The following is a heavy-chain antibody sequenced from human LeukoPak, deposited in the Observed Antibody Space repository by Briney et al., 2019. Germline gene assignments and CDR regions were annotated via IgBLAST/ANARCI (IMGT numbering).Heavy chain of an antibody. J-gene: IGHJ4*02. V-gene: IGHV3-7*01. Sequence: PGGSLRLSCAASGFTFSSYCMSWVRQAPGKGLEWVANIKQDGSEKNYVDSVKGRFTISRDNAKNSLYLQMNSLRAEDTGVYYCGRLTESSAYRPPDYWGQGTLVTVSS. CDR2: IKQDGSEK. D-gene: IGHD3-22*01. CDR1: GFTFSSYC. CDR3: GRLTESSAYRPPDY.